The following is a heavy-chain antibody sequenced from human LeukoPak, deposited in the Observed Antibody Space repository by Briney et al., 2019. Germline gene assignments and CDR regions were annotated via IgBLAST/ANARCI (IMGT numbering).Heavy chain of an antibody. J-gene: IGHJ5*02. D-gene: IGHD6-19*01. CDR1: GYTFTSYA. Sequence: ASVKVSCKASGYTFTSYAMNWVRQAPGQGLEWMGWINTNTGNPTYAQGFTGRFVFSLDTSVSTAYLQISSLKAEDTAVYYCASSSGWGTVREDNWLDPWGQGTLVTVSS. CDR3: ASSSGWGTVREDNWLDP. CDR2: INTNTGNP. V-gene: IGHV7-4-1*02.